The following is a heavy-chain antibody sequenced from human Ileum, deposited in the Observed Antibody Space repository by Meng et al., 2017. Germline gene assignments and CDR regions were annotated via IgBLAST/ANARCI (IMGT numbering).Heavy chain of an antibody. CDR1: GYSFTTYW. J-gene: IGHJ4*02. CDR3: ARGVVLGTSRCLDS. CDR2: IDPNSGDI. V-gene: IGHV1-2*02. D-gene: IGHD2-8*02. Sequence: QVQLVHSAPEVKKPGASGKVSCKASGYSFTTYWLHWGRQAPGQGLEWMGYIDPNSGDINFAQKFQGRVTMTRDTSISTAYMELSNLRSDDTAVYFCARGVVLGTSRCLDSWGQGTLVTVSS.